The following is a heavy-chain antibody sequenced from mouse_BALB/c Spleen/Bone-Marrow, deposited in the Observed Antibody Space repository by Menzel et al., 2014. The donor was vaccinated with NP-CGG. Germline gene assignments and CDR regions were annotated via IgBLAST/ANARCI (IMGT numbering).Heavy chain of an antibody. Sequence: EVKLVESGPELVKPGASVKISCKASGYSFTGYFMNWVIQSHGKSLEWIGRINPYNGDSFYNQKFKGKATLTVDKSSSTGHMELRSLASEDSAVYYCARVTTDWYFDVWGAGTTVTVSS. CDR1: GYSFTGYF. CDR3: ARVTTDWYFDV. CDR2: INPYNGDS. V-gene: IGHV1-20*02. D-gene: IGHD1-1*01. J-gene: IGHJ1*01.